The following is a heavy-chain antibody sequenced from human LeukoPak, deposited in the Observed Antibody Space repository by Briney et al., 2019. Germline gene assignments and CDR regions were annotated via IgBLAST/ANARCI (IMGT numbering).Heavy chain of an antibody. CDR3: ARGSDYGGNPYYYYGMDV. V-gene: IGHV1-8*01. Sequence: ASVNVSCKASGYTFTSYDINWVRQATGKGLEWMGWMNPNRGNKCYAHKFQGRVTMTRNTSIRTAYMELSSLRSEDTAVYYCARGSDYGGNPYYYYGMDVWGQGTTVTVSS. CDR1: GYTFTSYD. J-gene: IGHJ6*02. D-gene: IGHD4-23*01. CDR2: MNPNRGNK.